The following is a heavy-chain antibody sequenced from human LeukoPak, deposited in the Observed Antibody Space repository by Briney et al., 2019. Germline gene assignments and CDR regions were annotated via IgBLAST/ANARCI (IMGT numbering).Heavy chain of an antibody. Sequence: PGGSLRLSCTASGLTFGDYAMSWVRQAPGKGLEWVGRIKSKTDGGTTDYAAPVKGRFTISRGDSKNTLYLQMNSLKTEDTAVYYCTTAFYTPSPPRAYYYFDYWGQGTLVTVSS. J-gene: IGHJ4*02. V-gene: IGHV3-15*01. CDR3: TTAFYTPSPPRAYYYFDY. D-gene: IGHD2/OR15-2a*01. CDR1: GLTFGDYA. CDR2: IKSKTDGGTT.